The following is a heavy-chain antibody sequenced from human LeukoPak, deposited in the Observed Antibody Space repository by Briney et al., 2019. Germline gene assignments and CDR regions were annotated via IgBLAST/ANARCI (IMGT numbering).Heavy chain of an antibody. V-gene: IGHV3-30*02. CDR2: IRYDGSNK. CDR1: GFTFSSYG. CDR3: ARDDSSGWYVPDY. Sequence: PGGTLRLSCAASGFTFSSYGMHWVRQAPGKGLEWVAFIRYDGSNKYYADSVKGRFTISRDNSKNTLYLQMNSLRAEDTAAYYCARDDSSGWYVPDYWGQGTLVTVSS. D-gene: IGHD6-19*01. J-gene: IGHJ4*02.